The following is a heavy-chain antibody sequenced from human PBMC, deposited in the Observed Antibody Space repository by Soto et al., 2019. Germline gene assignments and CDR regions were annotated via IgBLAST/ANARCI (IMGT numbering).Heavy chain of an antibody. V-gene: IGHV3-21*01. CDR2: ISSSSSYI. CDR1: GFTFSSYX. D-gene: IGHD3-22*01. J-gene: IGHJ4*02. Sequence: GGSLRLSCAASGFTFSSYXXNWVRQAPGKGLEWVSSISSSSSYIYYADSVKGRFTISRDNAKNSLYLQMNSLRAEDTAVYYCATNYYDSSGEVDYWGQGTLVTVSS. CDR3: ATNYYDSSGEVDY.